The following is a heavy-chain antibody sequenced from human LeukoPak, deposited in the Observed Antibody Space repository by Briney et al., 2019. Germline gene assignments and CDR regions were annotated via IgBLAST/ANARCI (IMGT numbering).Heavy chain of an antibody. Sequence: GGSLRLSCAASGFTFSDHYMDWVRQAPGKGLQWVGGVRNKPNSYTTDFAASVKGRFTISRDDSKNSLYLQMNSLKTEDTAVYYCTSGYCSGGSCYQGAGYWGQGALVTVSS. CDR2: VRNKPNSYTT. J-gene: IGHJ4*02. CDR1: GFTFSDHY. V-gene: IGHV3-72*01. D-gene: IGHD2-15*01. CDR3: TSGYCSGGSCYQGAGY.